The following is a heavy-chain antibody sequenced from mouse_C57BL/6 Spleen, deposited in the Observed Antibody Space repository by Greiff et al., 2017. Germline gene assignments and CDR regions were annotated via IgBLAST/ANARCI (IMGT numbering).Heavy chain of an antibody. Sequence: QVQLQQSGAELVRPGASVTLSCKASGYTFTDYEMHWVKQTPVHGLEWIGAIDPETGGTAYNQKFKGKAILTADKSSSTAYMERRSLTSEDSAVYYCTGGVYAMDYWGQGTSVTVSS. CDR1: GYTFTDYE. J-gene: IGHJ4*01. V-gene: IGHV1-15*01. CDR2: IDPETGGT. CDR3: TGGVYAMDY.